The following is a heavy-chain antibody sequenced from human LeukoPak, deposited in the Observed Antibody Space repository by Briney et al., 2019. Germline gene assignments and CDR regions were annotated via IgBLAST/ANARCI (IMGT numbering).Heavy chain of an antibody. CDR2: IYYSGLT. CDR1: GGSISSYY. J-gene: IGHJ4*02. CDR3: ARWDSSAWFYDF. Sequence: PSETLSLTCTVSGGSISSYYWSWIRQPPGKALDWIAYIYYSGLTNYNPSLKSRVTISVDTSKKQFSLKLSSVTAADTAVYYCARWDSSAWFYDFWGQGTLVTVSS. V-gene: IGHV4-59*08. D-gene: IGHD6-19*01.